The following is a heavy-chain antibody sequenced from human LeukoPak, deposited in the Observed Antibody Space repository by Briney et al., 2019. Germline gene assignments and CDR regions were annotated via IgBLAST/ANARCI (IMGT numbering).Heavy chain of an antibody. CDR2: ISYDGSNK. D-gene: IGHD4-17*01. CDR3: AREYDDYGDYVTFGY. Sequence: PGGSLRLSCAASGFTFSSYAMHWVRQAPGKGLEWVAVISYDGSNKYYADSVKGRFTISRDNSKNTLYLQMNSPRAEDTAVFYCAREYDDYGDYVTFGYWGQGTLVTVSS. CDR1: GFTFSSYA. J-gene: IGHJ4*02. V-gene: IGHV3-30-3*01.